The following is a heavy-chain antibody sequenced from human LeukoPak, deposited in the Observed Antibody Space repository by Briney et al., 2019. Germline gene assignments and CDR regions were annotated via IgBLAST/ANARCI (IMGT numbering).Heavy chain of an antibody. V-gene: IGHV1-3*01. CDR3: ARAYDFPDY. J-gene: IGHJ4*02. CDR1: GYTFTSYA. Sequence: ASVKVSCKASGYTFTSYAIHWVRQASGQRLEWMGWISAGNGNTKYSQNFQGRVTFISNTSATTAFMELSSLRSEDAAVYYCARAYDFPDYWGQGTLVTVSS. CDR2: ISAGNGNT. D-gene: IGHD3-3*01.